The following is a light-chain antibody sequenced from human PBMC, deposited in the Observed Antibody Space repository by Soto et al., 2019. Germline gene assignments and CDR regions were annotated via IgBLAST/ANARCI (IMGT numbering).Light chain of an antibody. V-gene: IGKV1-39*01. CDR2: TAS. Sequence: DIQMTQSPSSLSASVGDRVTITCRASQNINNYLNWYQQKSGEAPKLLIYTASSLQSGVPARVSGSGSGTEFILTISSLQPEDFATYYCQQSYSVPLTFGGGTMVDIK. CDR3: QQSYSVPLT. J-gene: IGKJ4*01. CDR1: QNINNY.